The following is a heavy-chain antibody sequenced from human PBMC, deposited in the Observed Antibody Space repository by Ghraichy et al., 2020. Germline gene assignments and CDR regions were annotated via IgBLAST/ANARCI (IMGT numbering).Heavy chain of an antibody. D-gene: IGHD1-26*01. V-gene: IGHV4-39*01. CDR3: VRGGGSYSDH. CDR2: ISYRGTT. CDR1: GDSISGSPYY. J-gene: IGHJ4*02. Sequence: SETLSLTCTVSGDSISGSPYYWVWFRQPPGKGLEWIGSISYRGTTYYNPSLKSRVTISVDTSKNQFSLRLTSVTAADTAVFYCVRGGGSYSDHWGQGTLVTVFS.